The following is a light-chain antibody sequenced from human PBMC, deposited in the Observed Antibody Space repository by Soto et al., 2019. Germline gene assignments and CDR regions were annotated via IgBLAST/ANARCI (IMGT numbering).Light chain of an antibody. CDR3: AAWDDSLSGSVV. Sequence: QSVLTQPPSASGTPVQRVTISCSGSSSNIGRNTVSWYQRLPGTAPKLLIYGINKRPSGVPDRFSGSTSGTSASLAISGLQSDDEAIYYCAAWDDSLSGSVVFGGGTKLTVL. CDR2: GIN. V-gene: IGLV1-44*01. CDR1: SSNIGRNT. J-gene: IGLJ2*01.